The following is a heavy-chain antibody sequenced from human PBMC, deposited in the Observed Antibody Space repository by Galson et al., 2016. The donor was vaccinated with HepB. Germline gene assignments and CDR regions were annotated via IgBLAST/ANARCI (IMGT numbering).Heavy chain of an antibody. V-gene: IGHV3-74*01. Sequence: SLRLSCAASGSTLSGHWMHWVRQGPGRGLEWVSRINTDGISTSYADSVKGRFTISRDNAKNALYLQMNSLKDADTAVYYCVKGLDWFDTWGQGTLVTVSS. CDR3: VKGLDWFDT. CDR2: INTDGIST. D-gene: IGHD2-21*01. CDR1: GSTLSGHW. J-gene: IGHJ5*02.